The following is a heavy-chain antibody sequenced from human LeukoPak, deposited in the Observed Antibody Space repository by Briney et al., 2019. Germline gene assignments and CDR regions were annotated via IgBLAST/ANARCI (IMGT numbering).Heavy chain of an antibody. CDR2: IDHSGNT. CDR3: ARSELLWFGGVNSGFDY. CDR1: GGSFSGHY. V-gene: IGHV4-34*01. J-gene: IGHJ4*02. Sequence: SETLSLTCAVSGGSFSGHYWSWIRQSPGEGLEWIGEIDHSGNTNYNPSLKGRLTISVDTSKSQFSLKLSSVTAADTAVYYCARSELLWFGGVNSGFDYWGQGTLVTVSS. D-gene: IGHD3-10*01.